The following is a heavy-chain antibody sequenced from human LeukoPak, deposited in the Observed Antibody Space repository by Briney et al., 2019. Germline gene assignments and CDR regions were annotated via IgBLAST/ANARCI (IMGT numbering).Heavy chain of an antibody. CDR1: GFTFSSYA. J-gene: IGHJ6*03. CDR3: AKDSSGWYIGPEYYYYYMDV. D-gene: IGHD6-19*01. CDR2: ISYDGSNK. Sequence: PGGSLRLSCAASGFTFSSYAMHWVRQAPGKGLEWVAVISYDGSNKYYADSVKGRFTISRDNSKNTLYLQMNSLRAEDTAVYYCAKDSSGWYIGPEYYYYYMDVWGKGTTVTVSS. V-gene: IGHV3-30-3*01.